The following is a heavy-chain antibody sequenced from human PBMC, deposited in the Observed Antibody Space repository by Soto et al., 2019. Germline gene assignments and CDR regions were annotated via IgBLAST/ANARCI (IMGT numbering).Heavy chain of an antibody. J-gene: IGHJ5*02. V-gene: IGHV4-39*01. Sequence: SETLSLTCTVSGGSISSGSHYWGWIRQPPGKGLEWIGTIYYSGSTYYNPSLKSRVTISVDTSNNQFSLKLSSVTAADTAVYYCARHGGSTLRNWFDPWGQGTLVTVSS. CDR1: GGSISSGSHY. CDR2: IYYSGST. D-gene: IGHD3-16*01. CDR3: ARHGGSTLRNWFDP.